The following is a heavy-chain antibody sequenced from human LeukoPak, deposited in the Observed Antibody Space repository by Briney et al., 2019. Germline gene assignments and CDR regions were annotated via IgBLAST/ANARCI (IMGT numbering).Heavy chain of an antibody. CDR1: GYRFISNY. J-gene: IGHJ4*02. D-gene: IGHD2-21*02. Sequence: ASLKVSCKASGYRFISNYIQWVRQAPELGPGWMGSMHPGNGNTRYAEKFQGRVTMTRDTSINTAYMDLSSLRSDDTAVYYCAREGSYCVGGDCYSFDFWGQGTLITVSS. V-gene: IGHV1-2*02. CDR2: MHPGNGNT. CDR3: AREGSYCVGGDCYSFDF.